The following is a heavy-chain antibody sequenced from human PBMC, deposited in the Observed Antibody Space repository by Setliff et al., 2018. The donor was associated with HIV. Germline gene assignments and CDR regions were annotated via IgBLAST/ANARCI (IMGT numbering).Heavy chain of an antibody. V-gene: IGHV3-48*01. Sequence: PGGSLRLSCAASGFTFSSYAMSWVRQAPGQGLEWLSYITGTGTTVSYADSVRGRFIISRDSVRNEVYLQIKRLRVEATAVYYCARDQLRIPERWDFDFWGQGTLVTVSS. CDR1: GFTFSSYA. CDR2: ITGTGTTV. CDR3: ARDQLRIPERWDFDF. J-gene: IGHJ4*02. D-gene: IGHD1-26*01.